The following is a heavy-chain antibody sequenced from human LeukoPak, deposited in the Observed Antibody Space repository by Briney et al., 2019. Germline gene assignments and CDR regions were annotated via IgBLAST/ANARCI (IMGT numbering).Heavy chain of an antibody. J-gene: IGHJ4*02. CDR1: GYTFTGYY. D-gene: IGHD6-13*01. V-gene: IGHV1-2*02. CDR3: TRGSGKAAAGTDY. CDR2: INGNSGGT. Sequence: GASVKVSCKASGYTFTGYYMHWVRQAPGQGLEWMGWINGNSGGTNYAQKFQGRVTMTRDTSITTAYMEPRSLTSDDTAVYYCTRGSGKAAAGTDYWGQGTLVTVSS.